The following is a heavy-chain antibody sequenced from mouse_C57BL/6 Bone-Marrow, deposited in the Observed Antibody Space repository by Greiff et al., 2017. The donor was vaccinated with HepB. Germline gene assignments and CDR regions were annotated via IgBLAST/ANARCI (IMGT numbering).Heavy chain of an antibody. J-gene: IGHJ2*01. D-gene: IGHD1-1*01. CDR2: IDHENGDT. CDR3: IPYYYDSSYD. Sequence: EVQLQQSGAELVRPGASVKLSCTASGFNIKDDYMHWVKQRPEQGLEWIGWIDHENGDTEYASKFQGMATITADTSSNTAYRQLSSLTSEDTSVYYCIPYYYDSSYDWGQGTTLTVSS. CDR1: GFNIKDDY. V-gene: IGHV14-4*01.